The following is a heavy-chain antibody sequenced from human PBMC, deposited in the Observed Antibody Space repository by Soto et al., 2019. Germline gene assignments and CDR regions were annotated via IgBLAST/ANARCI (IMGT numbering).Heavy chain of an antibody. CDR2: ISSSSSYI. J-gene: IGHJ6*02. D-gene: IGHD2-8*01. V-gene: IGHV3-21*01. CDR1: GFTFSSYS. Sequence: EVQLVESGGGLVKPGGSLRLSCAASGFTFSSYSMNWVRQAPGKGLEWVSSISSSSSYIYYADSVKGRFTISRDNAKNSLYLQMNSLRAEDTAVYYCARDGPYCTNGVCYNYYYYGMDVWGQGTTVTVSS. CDR3: ARDGPYCTNGVCYNYYYYGMDV.